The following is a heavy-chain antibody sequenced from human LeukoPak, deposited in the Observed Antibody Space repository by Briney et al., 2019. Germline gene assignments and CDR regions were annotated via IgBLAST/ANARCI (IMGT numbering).Heavy chain of an antibody. J-gene: IGHJ6*02. CDR3: ARAQYCSGGSCYLGSGMDV. CDR1: GFTLSSYS. D-gene: IGHD2-15*01. CDR2: ISSSSSYI. V-gene: IGHV3-21*01. Sequence: PGGSLRLSCAASGFTLSSYSMSWVRQAPGKGLEWVSSISSSSSYIYYADSVKGRFTISRDNAKNSLYLQMNSLRAEDTAVYYCARAQYCSGGSCYLGSGMDVWGQGTTVTVSS.